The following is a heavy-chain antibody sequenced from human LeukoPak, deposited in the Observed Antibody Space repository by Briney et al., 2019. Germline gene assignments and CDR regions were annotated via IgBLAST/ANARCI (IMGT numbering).Heavy chain of an antibody. CDR3: ARHRYSSSWGNNWFDP. D-gene: IGHD6-13*01. CDR1: GGSISSYY. Sequence: SETLSLTCTVSGGSISSYYWSWIRQPPGEGLEWIGYIYYSGSTDYNPSLKSRVTISVDTSKNQFSLKLSSVTAADTAVYYCARHRYSSSWGNNWFDPWGQGTLVTVSS. J-gene: IGHJ5*02. V-gene: IGHV4-59*08. CDR2: IYYSGST.